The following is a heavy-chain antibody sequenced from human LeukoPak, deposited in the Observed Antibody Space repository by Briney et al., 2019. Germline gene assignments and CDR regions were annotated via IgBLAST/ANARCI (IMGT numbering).Heavy chain of an antibody. Sequence: SETLSLTCTVSGGSMSSYYWSWIRQPPGKGLEWIRYVYYSGSTNYNPSLKSRVTISVDTSKNQFSLKLSSVTAADTAVYYCVRHYYYYGVDVWGQGTTVTVSS. D-gene: IGHD3-16*01. J-gene: IGHJ6*02. CDR1: GGSMSSYY. CDR2: VYYSGST. V-gene: IGHV4-59*08. CDR3: VRHYYYYGVDV.